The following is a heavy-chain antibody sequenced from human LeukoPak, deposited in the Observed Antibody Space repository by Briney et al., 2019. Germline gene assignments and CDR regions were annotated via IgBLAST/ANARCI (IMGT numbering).Heavy chain of an antibody. CDR1: GGSISSGGYY. Sequence: SRTLSLTCTVSGGSISSGGYYWSWIRQPPGKGLEWIGYIYHSGRTNYNPPLKSRVTFSVDRSKNQFSLKLSSVTAADTAVYYCAKHYCSSTSCQWRDAFDIWGQGTMVTVSS. CDR3: AKHYCSSTSCQWRDAFDI. J-gene: IGHJ3*02. CDR2: IYHSGRT. D-gene: IGHD2-2*01. V-gene: IGHV4-30-2*01.